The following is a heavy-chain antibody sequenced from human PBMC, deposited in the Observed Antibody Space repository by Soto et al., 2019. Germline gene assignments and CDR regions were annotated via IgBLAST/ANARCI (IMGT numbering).Heavy chain of an antibody. CDR1: GFTFSSYA. J-gene: IGHJ4*02. CDR3: AREVPARPNPVASGYVDY. CDR2: ISYDGSNK. Sequence: QVQLVESGGGVVQPGRSLRLSCAASGFTFSSYAMHWVRQAPGKGLEWVAVISYDGSNKYYADSVKGRFTISRDNSKNTLYLQMNSLRAEDTAVYYCAREVPARPNPVASGYVDYWGQGTLVTVSS. D-gene: IGHD6-6*01. V-gene: IGHV3-30-3*01.